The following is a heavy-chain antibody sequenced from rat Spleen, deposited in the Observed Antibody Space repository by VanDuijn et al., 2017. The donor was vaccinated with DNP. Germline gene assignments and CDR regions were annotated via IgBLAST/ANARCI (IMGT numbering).Heavy chain of an antibody. Sequence: EVQLVESGGGLVQPGRSLKLSCAASGFTFSDYAMAWVRQAPKKGLEWVATISYDGSRTYYRDSVKGRFTISRDNAKDTLYLQMESLRSADKASDYGARHGYEYNCNRNPLYYWGQGVMVTVSS. CDR3: ARHGYEYNCNRNPLYY. J-gene: IGHJ2*01. D-gene: IGHD1-4*01. V-gene: IGHV5-7*01. CDR2: ISYDGSRT. CDR1: GFTFSDYA.